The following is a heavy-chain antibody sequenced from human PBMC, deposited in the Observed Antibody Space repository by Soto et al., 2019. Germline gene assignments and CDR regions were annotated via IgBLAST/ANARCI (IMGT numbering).Heavy chain of an antibody. D-gene: IGHD5-12*01. CDR3: AKHGGLIVTTRPYGY. V-gene: IGHV3-23*01. J-gene: IGHJ4*02. CDR2: ISGSGGST. CDR1: GFTFSSYA. Sequence: PGGSLRLSCAASGFTFSSYAMSWVRQAPGKGLEWVSAISGSGGSTYYADSVKGRFTISRDNSKNTLYLQMNSLRAEDTAVYYCAKHGGLIVTTRPYGYWGQGTLVTVSS.